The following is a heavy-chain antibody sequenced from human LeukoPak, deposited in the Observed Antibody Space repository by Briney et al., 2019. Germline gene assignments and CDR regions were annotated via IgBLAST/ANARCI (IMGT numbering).Heavy chain of an antibody. V-gene: IGHV3-11*01. J-gene: IGHJ4*01. CDR2: ISRTGTAI. CDR1: GFTFSDYY. CDR3: AKDWGFAGSGACCYDC. D-gene: IGHD2-15*01. Sequence: PGGSLRLSCAASGFTFSDYYMSWIRQAPGKGLEWVSYISRTGTAIYYADSVKGRFTISRDNAKNSLYLQMNSLRAEDTAVYYCAKDWGFAGSGACCYDCWGQGTLVTVSS.